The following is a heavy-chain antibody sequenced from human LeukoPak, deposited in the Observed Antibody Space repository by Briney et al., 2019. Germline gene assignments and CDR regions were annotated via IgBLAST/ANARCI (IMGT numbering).Heavy chain of an antibody. J-gene: IGHJ4*02. D-gene: IGHD1-26*01. CDR3: ARDRGGSYSAIDY. Sequence: PGGSLRLSCAASGFTFSSYSMNWVRQAPGKGLEWVSFINSSSSTIYYADSVKGRFTISRDNAKNSLYLQMNSLRAEDTAVYYCARDRGGSYSAIDYWGQGTLVTVSS. CDR2: INSSSSTI. V-gene: IGHV3-48*04. CDR1: GFTFSSYS.